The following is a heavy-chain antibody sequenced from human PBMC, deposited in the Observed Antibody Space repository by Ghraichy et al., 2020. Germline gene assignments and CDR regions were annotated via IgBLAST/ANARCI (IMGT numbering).Heavy chain of an antibody. CDR2: MNPDGSEK. D-gene: IGHD4/OR15-4a*01. Sequence: GSLRLSCATSGFSFSRHWMRWVRQAPGKGLEWVANMNPDGSEKNYVDSVKGRFTISRDSAKNAVYLQMNSLRVEDTAVYYCARDGYGAAGDYWGQGTLVTVSS. J-gene: IGHJ4*02. CDR3: ARDGYGAAGDY. V-gene: IGHV3-7*03. CDR1: GFSFSRHW.